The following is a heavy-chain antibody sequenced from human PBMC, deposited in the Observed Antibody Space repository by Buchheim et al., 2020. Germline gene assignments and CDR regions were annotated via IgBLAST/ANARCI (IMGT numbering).Heavy chain of an antibody. Sequence: QVQLQESGPGLVKPSQTLSLTCTVSGGSISSGNYYWSWIRQHPGKGLEWIGYIHYSGVTYYNPSLKSRVSISVDTSKNLFSLKLSSVTAADTAVYYCARAHTGVPTKQDCWGQGTL. J-gene: IGHJ4*02. D-gene: IGHD2-8*01. CDR3: ARAHTGVPTKQDC. CDR1: GGSISSGNYY. V-gene: IGHV4-31*03. CDR2: IHYSGVT.